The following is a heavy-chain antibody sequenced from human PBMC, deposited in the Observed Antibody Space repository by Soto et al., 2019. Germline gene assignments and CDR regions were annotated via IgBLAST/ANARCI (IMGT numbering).Heavy chain of an antibody. CDR2: ITEDGSGT. J-gene: IGHJ4*02. D-gene: IGHD1-1*01. Sequence: GGSLRLSCATSGFTFSSYPIHWVRQAPGKGPVWVSRITEDGSGTTYADSVKGRFTVTRDNAKNTMYLQMSGLGAEATAVYHCVRGTTGWRGMDYWGQGTLVTVSS. CDR3: VRGTTGWRGMDY. V-gene: IGHV3-74*01. CDR1: GFTFSSYP.